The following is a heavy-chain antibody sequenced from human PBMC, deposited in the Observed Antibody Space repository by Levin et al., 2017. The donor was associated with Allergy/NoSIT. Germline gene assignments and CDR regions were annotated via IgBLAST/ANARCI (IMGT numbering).Heavy chain of an antibody. CDR2: MFSGGRT. J-gene: IGHJ6*02. Sequence: GESLKISCAASGFSVSNNYVTWVRQAPGRGLEWVSVMFSGGRTYYADSVKGRFTISRDNSKNTLYLQMNSLKAEDTAVYYCVRERVVLSFSYGMDVWGQGTTVSVSS. CDR3: VRERVVLSFSYGMDV. CDR1: GFSVSNNY. V-gene: IGHV3-53*01. D-gene: IGHD3-3*01.